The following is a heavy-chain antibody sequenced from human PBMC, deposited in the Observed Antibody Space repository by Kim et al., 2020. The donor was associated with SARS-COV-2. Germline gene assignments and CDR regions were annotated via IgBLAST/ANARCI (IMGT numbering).Heavy chain of an antibody. J-gene: IGHJ3*02. CDR2: INSDGSST. V-gene: IGHV3-74*01. CDR1: RFTFSDHW. D-gene: IGHD4-17*01. Sequence: GGSLRLSCSASRFTFSDHWMHWVRQAPGKGLVWVSRINSDGSSTSYADSVKGRFTISRDNSKNTLYLQMNTLRADDTAVYYCVRMYGAPGSFDIWGQGTMVTVSS. CDR3: VRMYGAPGSFDI.